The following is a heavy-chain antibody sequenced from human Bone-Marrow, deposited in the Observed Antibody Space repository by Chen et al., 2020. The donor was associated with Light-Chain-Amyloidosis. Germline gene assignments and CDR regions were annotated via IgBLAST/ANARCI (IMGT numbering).Heavy chain of an antibody. Sequence: EVQLVESGGRVVRPGGSLRLSCAASGFTFDDYGMSWVRQAPGKGLEWVSGINWNGGRTGDADFVKGRFTISRDNAKNSLDLQMNTLSPEDTALYYCAREAGVGITYYFDLWGPGTLVTVSS. V-gene: IGHV3-20*04. J-gene: IGHJ2*01. D-gene: IGHD3-3*01. CDR3: AREAGVGITYYFDL. CDR2: INWNGGRT. CDR1: GFTFDDYG.